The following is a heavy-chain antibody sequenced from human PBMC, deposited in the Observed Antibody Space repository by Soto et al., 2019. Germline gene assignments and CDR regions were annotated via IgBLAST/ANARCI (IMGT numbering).Heavy chain of an antibody. CDR1: GGSISSGDYY. CDR3: ARLPSYYDSSAPDY. J-gene: IGHJ4*02. Sequence: SDTLSLTCTVSGGSISSGDYYWSWIRQPPGKGLEWIGYIYYSGSTYYNPSLKSRVTISVDTSKNQFSLKLSSVTAADTAVYYCARLPSYYDSSAPDYWGQGTLVTVSS. D-gene: IGHD3-22*01. V-gene: IGHV4-30-4*02. CDR2: IYYSGST.